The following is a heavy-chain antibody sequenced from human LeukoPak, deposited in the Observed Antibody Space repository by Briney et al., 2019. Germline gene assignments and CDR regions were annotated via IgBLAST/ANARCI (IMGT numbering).Heavy chain of an antibody. Sequence: SETLSLTCTVSGGSISSYYWSWIRQPPGKGLEWIGYIYYSGSTNYNPSLKSRVTISVDTSKNQFSLKLSSVTAADTVVYYCARGIAVAGTHFDYWGQGTLVTVSS. CDR1: GGSISSYY. CDR2: IYYSGST. J-gene: IGHJ4*02. D-gene: IGHD6-19*01. V-gene: IGHV4-59*01. CDR3: ARGIAVAGTHFDY.